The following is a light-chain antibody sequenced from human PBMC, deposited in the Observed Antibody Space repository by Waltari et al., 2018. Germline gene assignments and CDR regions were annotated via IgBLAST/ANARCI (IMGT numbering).Light chain of an antibody. Sequence: QSALTQPASVSGSPGPSITIPCPGTSRDVGGYNYVSLYQQHPGKAPKLMIYEVSDRPSGVSNRFSGSKSGNTASLTISGLQAEDEADYYCSSYTSSSTLYVFGTGTKVTVL. V-gene: IGLV2-14*01. CDR1: SRDVGGYNY. CDR3: SSYTSSSTLYV. J-gene: IGLJ1*01. CDR2: EVS.